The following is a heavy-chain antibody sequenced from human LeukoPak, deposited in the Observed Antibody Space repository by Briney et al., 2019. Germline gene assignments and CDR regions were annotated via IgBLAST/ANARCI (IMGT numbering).Heavy chain of an antibody. CDR3: ARHASSLRYYYGMDV. CDR2: IYTSGST. CDR1: GGSISSGSYY. J-gene: IGHJ6*02. V-gene: IGHV4-61*02. Sequence: SETLSLTCTVSGGSISSGSYYWSWIRQPAGKGLEWIGRIYTSGSTNYNPSLKGRVTISIDTSKNQFSLKLTSVTAADTAVYYCARHASSLRYYYGMDVWGQGTTVTVSS.